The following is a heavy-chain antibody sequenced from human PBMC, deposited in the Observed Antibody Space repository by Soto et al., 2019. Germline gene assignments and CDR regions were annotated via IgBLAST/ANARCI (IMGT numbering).Heavy chain of an antibody. CDR1: GGSISSYF. D-gene: IGHD6-13*01. J-gene: IGHJ4*02. CDR2: VYYTGTT. Sequence: SETLSLTCTVSGGSISSYFYIWVRQPPGKGLEWIGSVYYTGTTDYNPSLKSRVTISVGTSKTQFSLNLRSVTAADTAVYYCARDLAAVPRAFDYWGRGTLVTVSS. V-gene: IGHV4-59*01. CDR3: ARDLAAVPRAFDY.